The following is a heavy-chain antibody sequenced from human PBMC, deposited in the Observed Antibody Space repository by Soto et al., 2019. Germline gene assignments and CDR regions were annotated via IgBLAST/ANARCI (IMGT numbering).Heavy chain of an antibody. J-gene: IGHJ3*02. D-gene: IGHD6-19*01. Sequence: GGSLRLSCAASGFTFDDYAMHWVRQAPGKGLEWVSGISWNSGSIGYADSVKGRFTISRDNAKNSLYLQINSLRAEDTALYYCAKATPKGVSVAGTFAFDIWGQGTMVTVSS. CDR1: GFTFDDYA. V-gene: IGHV3-9*01. CDR3: AKATPKGVSVAGTFAFDI. CDR2: ISWNSGSI.